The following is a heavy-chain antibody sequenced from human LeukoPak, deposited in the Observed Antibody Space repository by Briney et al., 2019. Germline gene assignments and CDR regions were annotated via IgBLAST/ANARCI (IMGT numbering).Heavy chain of an antibody. CDR1: GFTFSSYW. Sequence: GGSLRLSCAASGFTFSSYWMSWVRQAPGKGLEWVANIKQDGSEKYYVDSVKGRFTISRDNAKNSLYLQMNSLRAEDTAVYYCARDIAGHSSGWHGVYWGQGTLVTVSS. J-gene: IGHJ4*02. V-gene: IGHV3-7*01. D-gene: IGHD6-19*01. CDR3: ARDIAGHSSGWHGVY. CDR2: IKQDGSEK.